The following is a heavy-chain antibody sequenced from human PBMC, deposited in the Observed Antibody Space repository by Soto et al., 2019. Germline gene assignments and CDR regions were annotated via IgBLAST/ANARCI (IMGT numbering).Heavy chain of an antibody. Sequence: GGSLRLSCAASGFTFSSYAMSWVRQAPGKGLEWVSAISGSVGSTYYADSVKGRFTISRDNSKNTLYLQMNSLRAEDTAVYYCAKVGTPDYSSSDAEYFQHWGQGTLVTVSS. CDR2: ISGSVGST. CDR3: AKVGTPDYSSSDAEYFQH. V-gene: IGHV3-23*01. D-gene: IGHD6-19*01. J-gene: IGHJ1*01. CDR1: GFTFSSYA.